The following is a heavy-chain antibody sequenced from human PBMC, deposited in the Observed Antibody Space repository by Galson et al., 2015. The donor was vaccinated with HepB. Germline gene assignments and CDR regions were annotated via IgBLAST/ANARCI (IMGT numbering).Heavy chain of an antibody. Sequence: SLRLSCAASGFTFSNAWMSWARQAPGKGLEWVGRIKSKTDGGTTDYAAPVKGRFTISRDDSKNTLYLQMNSLKTEDTAVYYCTTELWIQLWTIDYWGQGTLVTVSS. CDR3: TTELWIQLWTIDY. V-gene: IGHV3-15*01. CDR1: GFTFSNAW. D-gene: IGHD5-18*01. CDR2: IKSKTDGGTT. J-gene: IGHJ4*02.